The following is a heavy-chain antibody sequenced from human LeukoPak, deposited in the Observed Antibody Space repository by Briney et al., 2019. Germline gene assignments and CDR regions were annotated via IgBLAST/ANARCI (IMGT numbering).Heavy chain of an antibody. J-gene: IGHJ3*02. CDR1: GFTFSDYY. V-gene: IGHV3-11*01. Sequence: GGSLRLSCAASGFTFSDYYVSWIRQAPGKGLEWVSYISSSGSTIYYADSVKGRFTISRDNAKNSLYLQMNSLRAEDTAVYYCAGGGIGYCSSTSCGPGAFDIWGQGTMVTVSS. CDR3: AGGGIGYCSSTSCGPGAFDI. CDR2: ISSSGSTI. D-gene: IGHD2-2*01.